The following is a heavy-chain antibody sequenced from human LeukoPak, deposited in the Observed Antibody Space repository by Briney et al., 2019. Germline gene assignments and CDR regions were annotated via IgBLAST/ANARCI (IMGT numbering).Heavy chain of an antibody. CDR3: AKEGRGYSGYDYKDY. V-gene: IGHV3-23*01. CDR2: ISGSGGST. Sequence: GGSLSLSCAASGFTFSSNAMSWVRQAPGKGLEWVSAISGSGGSTYYADSVKGRFTISRDNSKNTLYLQMNSLRAEDTAVYYCAKEGRGYSGYDYKDYWGQGTLVTVSS. CDR1: GFTFSSNA. J-gene: IGHJ4*02. D-gene: IGHD5-12*01.